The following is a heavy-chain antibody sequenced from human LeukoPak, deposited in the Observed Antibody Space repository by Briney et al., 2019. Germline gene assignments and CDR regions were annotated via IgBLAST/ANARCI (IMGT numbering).Heavy chain of an antibody. V-gene: IGHV3-21*01. J-gene: IGHJ4*02. Sequence: GGSLRLSCAASGFTFSSYEMNWVRQAPGKGLEWVSSISSSSSYIYYADSVKGRFTISRDNAKNSLYLQMNSLRAEDTAVYYCAREGYYGSGSYYYWGQGTLVTVSS. D-gene: IGHD3-10*01. CDR1: GFTFSSYE. CDR2: ISSSSSYI. CDR3: AREGYYGSGSYYY.